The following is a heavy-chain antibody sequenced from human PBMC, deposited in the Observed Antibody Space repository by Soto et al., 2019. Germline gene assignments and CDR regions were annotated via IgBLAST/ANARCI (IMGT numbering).Heavy chain of an antibody. J-gene: IGHJ1*01. CDR2: INHSGST. CDR1: GGSFSGYY. Sequence: QVQLQQWGAGLLKPSETLSLTCAVYGGSFSGYYWSWIRQPPGKGLEWIGEINHSGSTNYNPSLKSRVTISVDTSKNQFSLKLSSVTAADTAVYYCARDGLAYSSSSEYFQHWGQGTLVTVSS. CDR3: ARDGLAYSSSSEYFQH. D-gene: IGHD6-13*01. V-gene: IGHV4-34*01.